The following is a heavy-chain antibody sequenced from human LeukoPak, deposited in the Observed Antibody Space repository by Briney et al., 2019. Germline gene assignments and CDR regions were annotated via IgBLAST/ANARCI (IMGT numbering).Heavy chain of an antibody. Sequence: SETLSLTCTVSGGSISNYYWSWIRQPAGKGLEWIGRFYTSGNTNYNPSLKSRVTMSVDTSKNQFSLKLSSVSAADTAVYYCARSFRTGYYYMDVWGKGTTVTIS. CDR3: ARSFRTGYYYMDV. V-gene: IGHV4-4*07. CDR2: FYTSGNT. J-gene: IGHJ6*03. D-gene: IGHD3-16*02. CDR1: GGSISNYY.